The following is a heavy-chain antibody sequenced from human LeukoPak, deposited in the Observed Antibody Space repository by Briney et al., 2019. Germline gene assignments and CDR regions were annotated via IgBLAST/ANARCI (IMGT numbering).Heavy chain of an antibody. D-gene: IGHD5-24*01. CDR3: ARGGRDGYTLYPLDY. J-gene: IGHJ4*02. Sequence: SETLSLTCTVSGGSISSYYWSWIRQPPGKGLEWIGYIYYSGSTNYNPSLKSRVTISVDTSKNQLSLKLRSVTAADTAVYYCARGGRDGYTLYPLDYWGQGALVTVSS. CDR1: GGSISSYY. V-gene: IGHV4-59*08. CDR2: IYYSGST.